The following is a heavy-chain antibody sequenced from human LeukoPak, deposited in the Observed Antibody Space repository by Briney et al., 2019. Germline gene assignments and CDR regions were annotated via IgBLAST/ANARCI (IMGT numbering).Heavy chain of an antibody. CDR2: IYYSGSS. Sequence: PSETLSLTCTVSGGSISSSSYYWGWIRQPPGKGLEWIGSIYYSGSSYYNPSLKSRVTISVHTSKNQFSLKLSSVPASDTAVYYCARRGGSGRSFDYWGQGILVTVSS. CDR3: ARRGGSGRSFDY. J-gene: IGHJ4*02. D-gene: IGHD3-10*01. V-gene: IGHV4-39*01. CDR1: GGSISSSSYY.